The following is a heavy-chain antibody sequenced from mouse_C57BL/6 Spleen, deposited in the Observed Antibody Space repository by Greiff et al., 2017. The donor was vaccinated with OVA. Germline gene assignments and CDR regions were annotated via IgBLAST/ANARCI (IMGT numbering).Heavy chain of an antibody. Sequence: QVQLQQSGAELVRPGASVTLSCTASGYTFTDYDMHWVKQTPVHGLEWIGAIDPETGGTDYNQKFKGKAILTADKSSSTAYIKIRSLKSEDSAVYYCARKAYGDIDDWGQGTTLTVSS. V-gene: IGHV1-15*01. CDR3: ARKAYGDIDD. J-gene: IGHJ2*01. CDR1: GYTFTDYD. D-gene: IGHD3-3*01. CDR2: IDPETGGT.